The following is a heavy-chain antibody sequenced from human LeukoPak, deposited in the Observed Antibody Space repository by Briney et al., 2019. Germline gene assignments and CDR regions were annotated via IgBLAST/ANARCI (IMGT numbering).Heavy chain of an antibody. Sequence: PGGSLRLSCADSGFTFSSYSMNWVRQAPGKGLEWVSSISSSSSYIYYADSVKGRFTISRDNAKNSLYLQMSSLRAEDTAVYYCARVRAYDTRDFDYWGQGTLVTVSS. V-gene: IGHV3-21*01. CDR2: ISSSSSYI. CDR1: GFTFSSYS. J-gene: IGHJ4*02. CDR3: ARVRAYDTRDFDY. D-gene: IGHD3-22*01.